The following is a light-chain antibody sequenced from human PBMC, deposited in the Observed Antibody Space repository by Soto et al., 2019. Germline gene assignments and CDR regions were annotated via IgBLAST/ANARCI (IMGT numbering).Light chain of an antibody. CDR2: DAS. J-gene: IGKJ3*01. CDR3: QKRSNRGGGIT. V-gene: IGKV3-11*01. Sequence: EIVLTQSPATLSLSPGERATLSCRASQSVSSYLAWYQQKPGQAPRLLIYDASNRATGIPARFSGSGSGTDFTLTLRGLGAEDFAVYYCQKRSNRGGGITFGPGTKVDIK. CDR1: QSVSSY.